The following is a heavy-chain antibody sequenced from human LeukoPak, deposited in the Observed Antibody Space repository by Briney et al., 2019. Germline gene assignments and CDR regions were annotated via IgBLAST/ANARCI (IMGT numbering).Heavy chain of an antibody. Sequence: GGSLRLSCAASGFTFNSFPMHWVRQAPGKGLEWVAFIRYDGSNKYYVDSVKGRFTISRDNSKNTLYLQMNSLRAEDTAVYYCAKPSLYYYDTSGYYRYWYFDLWGRGTLVTVSS. CDR2: IRYDGSNK. CDR3: AKPSLYYYDTSGYYRYWYFDL. D-gene: IGHD3-22*01. V-gene: IGHV3-30*02. CDR1: GFTFNSFP. J-gene: IGHJ2*01.